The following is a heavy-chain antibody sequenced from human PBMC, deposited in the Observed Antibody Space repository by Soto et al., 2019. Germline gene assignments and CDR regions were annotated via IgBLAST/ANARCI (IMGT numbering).Heavy chain of an antibody. Sequence: SETLSLTCAVYGGSFSGYYWSWIRQPPGKGLEWIGEINHSGSTNYNPSLKSRVTISVDTSKNQFSLKLSSVTAADTAVYYCASHTAMALAFDYWGQGTLVTVSS. CDR2: INHSGST. D-gene: IGHD5-18*01. V-gene: IGHV4-34*01. CDR1: GGSFSGYY. J-gene: IGHJ4*02. CDR3: ASHTAMALAFDY.